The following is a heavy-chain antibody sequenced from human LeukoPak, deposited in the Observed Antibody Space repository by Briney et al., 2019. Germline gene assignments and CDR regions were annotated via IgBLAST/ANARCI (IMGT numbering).Heavy chain of an antibody. V-gene: IGHV6-1*01. CDR3: ARGGYYYYYMDV. D-gene: IGHD3-22*01. Sequence: SQTLSLTCAISGDSVSSNSGAWNWVRQSPSRGLEWLGRTYYRSKWYNDYAVSVKSRITINPDTSKNQFSLHLNSVTPEDTAVYYCARGGYYYYYMDVWGKGTTVTVSS. J-gene: IGHJ6*03. CDR1: GDSVSSNSGA. CDR2: TYYRSKWYN.